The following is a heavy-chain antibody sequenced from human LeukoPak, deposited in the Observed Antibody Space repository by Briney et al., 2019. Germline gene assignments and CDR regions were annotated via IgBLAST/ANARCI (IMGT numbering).Heavy chain of an antibody. CDR3: ARNYYDSSGYWSKIDY. V-gene: IGHV1-18*01. J-gene: IGHJ4*02. CDR2: ISAYNGNT. D-gene: IGHD3-22*01. Sequence: ASVKVSCKASGYTFTSYGISWVRQAPGQGLEWMGWISAYNGNTNYAQKLQGRGTMTTDTSTSTAYMELRSLRSDDTAVYYCARNYYDSSGYWSKIDYWGQGTLVTVSS. CDR1: GYTFTSYG.